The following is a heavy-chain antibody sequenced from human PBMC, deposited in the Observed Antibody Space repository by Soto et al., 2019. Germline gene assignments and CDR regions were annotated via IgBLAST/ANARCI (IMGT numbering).Heavy chain of an antibody. D-gene: IGHD3-22*01. V-gene: IGHV1-2*04. CDR1: GYTFTGYY. CDR2: INPNSGGT. CDR3: ARGGNYYDSSECAFDI. J-gene: IGHJ3*02. Sequence: GASVKVSCKASGYTFTGYYMHWVRQAPGQGLEWMGWINPNSGGTNYAQKFQGWVTMTRDTSISTAYMELSRLRSDDTAVYYCARGGNYYDSSECAFDIWGQGTMVTVSS.